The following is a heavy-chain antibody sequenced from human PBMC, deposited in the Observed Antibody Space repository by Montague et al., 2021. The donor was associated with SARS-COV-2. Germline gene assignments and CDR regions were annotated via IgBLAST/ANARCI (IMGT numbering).Heavy chain of an antibody. J-gene: IGHJ4*02. CDR1: GFSLSTSGLC. CDR3: ARISYGPGMGFDY. V-gene: IGHV2-70*11. D-gene: IGHD3-10*01. Sequence: PVLVKPTQTLTLTCTFPGFSLSTSGLCVSWIRQPPGKALEWLARIDWDDDKYYSTSLKTRLTISKDTSKNQVVLTMTNMDPVDTATYYCARISYGPGMGFDYWGQGTLVTVSS. CDR2: IDWDDDK.